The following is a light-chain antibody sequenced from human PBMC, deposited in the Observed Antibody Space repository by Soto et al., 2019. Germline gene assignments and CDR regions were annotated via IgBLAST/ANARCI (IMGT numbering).Light chain of an antibody. CDR3: QQHSNWPPFT. CDR1: QSVSRY. V-gene: IGKV3-11*01. Sequence: EIVLTQSRATLSLSPGERATLSCRASQSVSRYLDWYQQKPGQAPRLLIFDASNRATGIPARFSGSGSGTDFTLTISSLEPEDFAIYYCQQHSNWPPFTFGQGTRLEIK. J-gene: IGKJ5*01. CDR2: DAS.